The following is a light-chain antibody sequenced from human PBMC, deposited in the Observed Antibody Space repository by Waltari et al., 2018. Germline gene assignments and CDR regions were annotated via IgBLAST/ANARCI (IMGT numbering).Light chain of an antibody. V-gene: IGKV3-20*01. CDR2: GAS. J-gene: IGKJ2*01. CDR1: QSVSSSY. Sequence: DIVLTQSPGPQSLYPGSRAILSCRACQSVSSSYLTLYQHKPGQTPRLHIYGASSRATGIPDRFSGSGSGTDFTLTISRLKPEDFAVYYCQQYGSSPPDTFGQGTKLDIK. CDR3: QQYGSSPPDT.